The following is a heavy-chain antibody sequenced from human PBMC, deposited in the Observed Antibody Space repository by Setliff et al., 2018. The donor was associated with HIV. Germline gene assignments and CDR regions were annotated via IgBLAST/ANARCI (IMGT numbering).Heavy chain of an antibody. CDR3: ARGLSFYDPGGFDY. Sequence: TLSLTCTVSGGSIRSYYWSWIRQPPGKGLEWIGYIYTTGSTNYNPSHKGRVAISVDTSKNQFSLKLSSVTAADTAVYYCARGLSFYDPGGFDYWGQGTLVTVSS. D-gene: IGHD3-22*01. V-gene: IGHV4-4*08. CDR2: IYTTGST. J-gene: IGHJ4*02. CDR1: GGSIRSYY.